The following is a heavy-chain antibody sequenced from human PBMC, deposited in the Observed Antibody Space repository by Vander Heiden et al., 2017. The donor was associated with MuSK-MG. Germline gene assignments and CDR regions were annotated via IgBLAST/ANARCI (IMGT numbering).Heavy chain of an antibody. J-gene: IGHJ1*01. CDR3: ARDPYYYDSSVWGPEH. Sequence: EVQLVESGGGLVQPGGSLRLSCAASGFTFSSYWLHWVRQAPGKGLVWVSRIKGDGSSTSISYADSVKGRFTISRDNAKNTLYLQMNSLRAEDTAVYYCARDPYYYDSSVWGPEHWGQGTLVTVSS. CDR2: IKGDGSST. V-gene: IGHV3-74*01. CDR1: GFTFSSYW. D-gene: IGHD3-22*01.